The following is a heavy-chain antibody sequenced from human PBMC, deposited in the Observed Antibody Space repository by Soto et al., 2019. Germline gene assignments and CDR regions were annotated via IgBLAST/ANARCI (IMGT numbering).Heavy chain of an antibody. V-gene: IGHV3-7*01. D-gene: IGHD5-18*01. Sequence: RLSCAASGFTFSSYLMRWVRQAPGQGLEWVANIKQDGSEKYYVNSVKGRFTISRDNAKTSLSLQMKSLRAEDTAVYYCARERGGVRGYSCGPRWGQGTLVTVSS. CDR3: ARERGGVRGYSCGPR. CDR1: GFTFSSYL. J-gene: IGHJ4*02. CDR2: IKQDGSEK.